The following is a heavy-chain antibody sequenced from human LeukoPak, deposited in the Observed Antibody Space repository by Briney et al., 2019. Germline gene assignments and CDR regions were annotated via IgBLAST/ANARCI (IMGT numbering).Heavy chain of an antibody. V-gene: IGHV4-59*01. J-gene: IGHJ6*02. CDR2: IYYSGST. D-gene: IGHD3-10*01. Sequence: PSETLSLTCTVSGGSISSSYWSWIRQPPEKELEWIGYIYYSGSTNYNPSLTSRVTISIDTSKNQFSLNLSSVTAADTAVYYCARVGGSGSPRRAMDVWGQGTTVTVSS. CDR1: GGSISSSY. CDR3: ARVGGSGSPRRAMDV.